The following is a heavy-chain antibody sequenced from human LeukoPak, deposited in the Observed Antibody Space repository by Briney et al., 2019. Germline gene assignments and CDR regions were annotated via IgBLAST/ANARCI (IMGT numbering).Heavy chain of an antibody. V-gene: IGHV4-34*01. CDR2: INHSGST. CDR3: ARIDRYSGSYRY. CDR1: GVSFSGYY. D-gene: IGHD1-26*01. J-gene: IGHJ4*02. Sequence: SETLSLTCAVYGVSFSGYYWSWIRQPPGKGLEWIGEINHSGSTNYNPSLKSRVTISVDTSKNQFSLKLSSVTAADTAVYYCARIDRYSGSYRYWGQGTLVTVSS.